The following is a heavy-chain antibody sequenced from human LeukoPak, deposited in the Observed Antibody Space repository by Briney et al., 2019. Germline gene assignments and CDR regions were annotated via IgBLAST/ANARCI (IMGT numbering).Heavy chain of an antibody. Sequence: GGSLRLSCAASGITFSYYWMHGVRQAPGKGLVWVSRIDADGTSATYADSVKGRFTISRDNAKNTLYLQMNSLRAEDTAVYYCAREGGYDPFEYWGQGTLVTVSS. J-gene: IGHJ4*02. D-gene: IGHD5-12*01. CDR1: GITFSYYW. CDR2: IDADGTSA. CDR3: AREGGYDPFEY. V-gene: IGHV3-74*01.